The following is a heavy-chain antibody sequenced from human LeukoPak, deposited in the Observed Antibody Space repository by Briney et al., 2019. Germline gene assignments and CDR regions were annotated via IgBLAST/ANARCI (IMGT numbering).Heavy chain of an antibody. D-gene: IGHD3-10*01. V-gene: IGHV3-11*01. Sequence: GGSLRLSCAASGFTFSDYYMSWIRQAPGKGLEWVSYISSSGSTIYYADSVKRRFTISRDNAKNSLYLQMNSLRAEDTAVYYCARGDYYGSGSYYPTPDYWGQGTLVTVSS. CDR1: GFTFSDYY. J-gene: IGHJ4*02. CDR3: ARGDYYGSGSYYPTPDY. CDR2: ISSSGSTI.